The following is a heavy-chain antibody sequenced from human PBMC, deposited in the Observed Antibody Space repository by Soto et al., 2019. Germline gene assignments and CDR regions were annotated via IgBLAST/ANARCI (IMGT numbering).Heavy chain of an antibody. CDR1: GFTFIRDG. V-gene: IGHV3-33*08. CDR3: ARDGKKGYGMDV. D-gene: IGHD1-26*01. J-gene: IGHJ6*02. CDR2: IWYDGSKE. Sequence: QVQLVESGGGVVQPGRSLRLSCAASGFTFIRDGMHWVRQAPGKGLEWVAVIWYDGSKEYYAESVKGRFTISRDNSKNTLNLQMNSLRAEDTAVYYCARDGKKGYGMDVWGQGTTVTVSS.